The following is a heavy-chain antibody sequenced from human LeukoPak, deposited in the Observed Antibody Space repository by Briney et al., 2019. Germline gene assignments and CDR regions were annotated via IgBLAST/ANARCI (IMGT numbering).Heavy chain of an antibody. D-gene: IGHD2-15*01. J-gene: IGHJ6*03. CDR3: ARDQVVAAVLYYYYYMDV. Sequence: GGSLRLSCAASGFTFSSHAMHWVRQAPGKGLEWVAVISYDGSNKYYADSVKGRFTISRDNSKNTLYLQMNSLRAEDTAVYYCARDQVVAAVLYYYYYMDVWGKGTTVTVSS. CDR2: ISYDGSNK. CDR1: GFTFSSHA. V-gene: IGHV3-30*04.